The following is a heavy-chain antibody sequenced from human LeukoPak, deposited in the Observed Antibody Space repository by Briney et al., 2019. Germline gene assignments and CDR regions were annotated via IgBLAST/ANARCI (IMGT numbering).Heavy chain of an antibody. CDR1: GGSISSGSYY. D-gene: IGHD3-22*01. J-gene: IGHJ3*02. CDR2: IYTSGST. V-gene: IGHV4-61*02. Sequence: PSQTLSLTCTVSGGSISSGSYYWSWIRQPAGKGLEWIGRIYTSGSTNYNPSLKSRVTISVDTSKNQSSLKLSSVTAADTAVYYCARAARMISDAFDIWGQGTMVTVSS. CDR3: ARAARMISDAFDI.